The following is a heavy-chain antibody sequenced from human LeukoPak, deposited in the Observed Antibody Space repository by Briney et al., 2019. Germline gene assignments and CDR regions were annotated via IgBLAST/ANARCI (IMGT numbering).Heavy chain of an antibody. CDR2: ITTTSSYM. CDR1: GFTFRHYD. Sequence: PGGSLRLSCAASGFTFRHYDMHGVRQAPGKGLAWVSSITTTSSYMYYAGSVKGRFTISRDNSKNTLYLQMNSLGAEDTAVYYCARGSPGSGYYVLSLDYWGQGTLVTVSS. CDR3: ARGSPGSGYYVLSLDY. D-gene: IGHD3-22*01. J-gene: IGHJ4*02. V-gene: IGHV3-21*04.